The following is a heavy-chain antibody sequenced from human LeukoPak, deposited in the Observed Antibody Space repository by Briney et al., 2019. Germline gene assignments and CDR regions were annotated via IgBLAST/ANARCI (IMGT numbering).Heavy chain of an antibody. V-gene: IGHV4-39*07. CDR2: IDYSGNT. Sequence: SETLSLTCTVSGGSISSSSYYWGWIRQPPGKGLEWIGSIDYSGNTYYNPSLKSRVTISVDTSKNQFSLKLSSVTAADTAVYYRASTYYDSSGYYYEGHAFDIWGQGTMVTVSS. J-gene: IGHJ3*02. D-gene: IGHD3-22*01. CDR3: ASTYYDSSGYYYEGHAFDI. CDR1: GGSISSSSYY.